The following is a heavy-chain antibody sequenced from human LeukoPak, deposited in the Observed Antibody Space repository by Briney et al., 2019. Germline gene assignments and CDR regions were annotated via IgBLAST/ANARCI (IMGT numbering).Heavy chain of an antibody. Sequence: ASVKVSCKASGYTFTGYFMHWVRQTPGQGLEWMGWINPNSGGTSYLQNFQGRVTMNRDTSISTAYMDLSRLRSDDTAVYYCARYYYDSSAGPFDYWGQGTLVTVSS. D-gene: IGHD3-22*01. J-gene: IGHJ4*02. CDR1: GYTFTGYF. CDR2: INPNSGGT. CDR3: ARYYYDSSAGPFDY. V-gene: IGHV1-2*02.